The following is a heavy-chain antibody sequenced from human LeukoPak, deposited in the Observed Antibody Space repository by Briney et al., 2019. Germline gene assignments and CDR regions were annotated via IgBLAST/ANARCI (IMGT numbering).Heavy chain of an antibody. J-gene: IGHJ5*02. V-gene: IGHV4-34*01. Sequence: SETLSLTCAVYGGSFSGYYWSWIRQPPGKGLEWIGEINHSGSTNYNPSLKSRVTISVDTSKNQFSLKLSSVTAADTAVYYCARAAFHDGIGPWGQGTLVTVSS. D-gene: IGHD1-26*01. CDR3: ARAAFHDGIGP. CDR2: INHSGST. CDR1: GGSFSGYY.